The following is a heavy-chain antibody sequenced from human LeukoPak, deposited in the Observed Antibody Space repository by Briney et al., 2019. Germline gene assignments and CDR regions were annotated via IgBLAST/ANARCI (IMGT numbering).Heavy chain of an antibody. J-gene: IGHJ4*02. CDR2: INPSGGST. D-gene: IGHD2-21*02. V-gene: IGHV1-46*01. Sequence: ASVKVSCKASGYTFTSYYTHWVRQAPGQGLEWMGIINPSGGSTSYAQKFQGRVTMTRDTSTSTVYMELSSLRSEDTAVYYCASESFYCGGDCYSPDYWGQGTLVTVSS. CDR3: ASESFYCGGDCYSPDY. CDR1: GYTFTSYY.